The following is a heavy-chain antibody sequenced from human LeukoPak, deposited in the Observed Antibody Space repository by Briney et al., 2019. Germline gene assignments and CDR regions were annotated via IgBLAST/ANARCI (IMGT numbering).Heavy chain of an antibody. CDR2: ISSSSSYT. D-gene: IGHD6-13*01. V-gene: IGHV3-11*06. CDR1: GFTFSDYY. J-gene: IGHJ4*02. Sequence: GGSLRLSCAASGFTFSDYYMSWIRQAPGKGLEWVSYISSSSSYTNYAGSVKGRFTISRDNAKNSLYLQMNSLRAEDTAVYYCARDGGAAAGTFEYYFDYWGQGTLVTVSS. CDR3: ARDGGAAAGTFEYYFDY.